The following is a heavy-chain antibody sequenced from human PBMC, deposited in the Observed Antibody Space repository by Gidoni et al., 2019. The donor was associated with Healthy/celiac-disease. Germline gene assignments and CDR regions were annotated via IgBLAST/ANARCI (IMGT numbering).Heavy chain of an antibody. CDR3: ARDLVVPAAMRFWEDLYYYYGMDV. J-gene: IGHJ6*02. CDR2: ISSSGSTI. Sequence: EVQLVESGGGLVQPGGSLRLSCAASGFPFSSYEMNWVRQAPGKGLEWVSYISSSGSTIYYADSVKGRFTISRDNAKNSLYLQMNSLRAEDTAVYYCARDLVVPAAMRFWEDLYYYYGMDVWGQGTTVTVSS. CDR1: GFPFSSYE. D-gene: IGHD2-2*01. V-gene: IGHV3-48*03.